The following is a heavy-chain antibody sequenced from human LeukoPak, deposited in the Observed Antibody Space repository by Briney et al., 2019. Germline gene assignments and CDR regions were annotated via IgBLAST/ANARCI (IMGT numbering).Heavy chain of an antibody. D-gene: IGHD6-13*01. CDR3: ARDVGGGSSWYEAFFGY. V-gene: IGHV3-7*01. Sequence: PGGSLRLSCAASGFTFSSYWMSWVRQAPGKGLEWVANIKQDGSEKYYVDSVKGRFTISRDNAKNTLYLQMNSLRAEDTAVYYCARDVGGGSSWYEAFFGYWGQGALVTVAS. CDR2: IKQDGSEK. CDR1: GFTFSSYW. J-gene: IGHJ4*02.